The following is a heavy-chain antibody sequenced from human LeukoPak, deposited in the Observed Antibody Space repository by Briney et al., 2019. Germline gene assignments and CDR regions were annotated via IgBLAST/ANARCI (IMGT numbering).Heavy chain of an antibody. CDR1: GFTFSTYG. V-gene: IGHV3-30*02. CDR3: GKVYYDFWSGPSLGAFDI. CDR2: IRYDGNNQ. J-gene: IGHJ3*02. Sequence: GGSLRLSCAASGFTFSTYGMHWVRQAPGKGLEWVAFIRYDGNNQYYADSVKGRSTISRDNSKNTLFLQMNSLRAEDTAVYYCGKVYYDFWSGPSLGAFDIWGQGTMLTVSS. D-gene: IGHD3-3*01.